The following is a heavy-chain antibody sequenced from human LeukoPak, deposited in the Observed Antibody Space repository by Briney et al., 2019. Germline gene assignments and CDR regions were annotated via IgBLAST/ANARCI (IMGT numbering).Heavy chain of an antibody. V-gene: IGHV3-21*01. CDR1: GFTFSSYS. D-gene: IGHD5-24*01. Sequence: PGGSLRLSCAASGFTFSSYSMNWVRQAPGKGLEWVSSISSSSSYIYYADSVKGRFTISRDNAKNSLYLQMNSLRAEDTAVYYCARVIEMATPYYYYYMDVWGKGTTVTVSS. CDR2: ISSSSSYI. J-gene: IGHJ6*03. CDR3: ARVIEMATPYYYYYMDV.